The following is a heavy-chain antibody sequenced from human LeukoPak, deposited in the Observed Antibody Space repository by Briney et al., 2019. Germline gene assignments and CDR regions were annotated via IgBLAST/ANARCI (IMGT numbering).Heavy chain of an antibody. Sequence: GESLKISCKGSGYNFATYWIAWVRQMPGKGLEWMGIIYPGDSHTIYSPSFQGQVTLSADKSFSTAYLQWNSLRATDTAMYYCARRTSFGYHDYWGQGTLVTVSS. J-gene: IGHJ4*02. CDR3: ARRTSFGYHDY. D-gene: IGHD3-22*01. CDR1: GYNFATYW. CDR2: IYPGDSHT. V-gene: IGHV5-51*01.